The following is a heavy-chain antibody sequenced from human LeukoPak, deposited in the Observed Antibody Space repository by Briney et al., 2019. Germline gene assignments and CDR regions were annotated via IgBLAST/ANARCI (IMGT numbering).Heavy chain of an antibody. V-gene: IGHV3-7*01. Sequence: PGGSLRLSCAASGFTFSSYWRSWVRQAPGKGLEWVANIKQDGSEKYYVDSVKGRFTISRDNAKNSLYLQMNSLRAEDTAVYYCARGRSFDPWGQGTLVTVSS. J-gene: IGHJ5*02. CDR3: ARGRSFDP. CDR1: GFTFSSYW. D-gene: IGHD3-16*01. CDR2: IKQDGSEK.